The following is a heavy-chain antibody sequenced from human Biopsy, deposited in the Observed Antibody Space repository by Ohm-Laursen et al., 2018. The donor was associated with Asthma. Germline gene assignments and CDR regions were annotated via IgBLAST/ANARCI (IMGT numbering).Heavy chain of an antibody. D-gene: IGHD3-3*01. Sequence: DSVKVSCKASGYTFIHFAIHWVRQAPGQRLEWMGWINAGDGKTKYSQKFQGRVTITRDTSASTAYMDLRSLRSEDTAVYYCARTYFDFVSGHVHDAFAMWGQGTMVTVSS. CDR1: GYTFIHFA. CDR3: ARTYFDFVSGHVHDAFAM. CDR2: INAGDGKT. J-gene: IGHJ3*02. V-gene: IGHV1-3*01.